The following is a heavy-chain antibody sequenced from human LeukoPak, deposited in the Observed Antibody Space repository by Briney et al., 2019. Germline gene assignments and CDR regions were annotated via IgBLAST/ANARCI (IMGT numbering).Heavy chain of an antibody. CDR3: ARYSRNGVDEIGF. Sequence: PSETLCLTCAVSGYSISSGYYWGWIRQPPGRGLEWIGTIYHGGSTYYNPSLTSRVTISVDTSKNQLSLKLTSVTAADTAVYYCARYSRNGVDEIGFWGQGTLVIVSS. D-gene: IGHD5-12*01. CDR1: GYSISSGYY. J-gene: IGHJ4*02. V-gene: IGHV4-38-2*01. CDR2: IYHGGST.